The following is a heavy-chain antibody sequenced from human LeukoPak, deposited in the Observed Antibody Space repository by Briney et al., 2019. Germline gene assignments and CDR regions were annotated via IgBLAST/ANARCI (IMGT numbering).Heavy chain of an antibody. D-gene: IGHD4-17*01. CDR3: APVHEYGLLYS. Sequence: ASVRVSCKVSGYSLSELSMHWVRHAPGKGLEWVGGFYPGMGETNYAEKLQGRITMTDDTSTDTAYMELSSLRSEDTAVYYCAPVHEYGLLYSWGQGTLVIVSS. J-gene: IGHJ4*02. CDR1: GYSLSELS. V-gene: IGHV1-24*01. CDR2: FYPGMGET.